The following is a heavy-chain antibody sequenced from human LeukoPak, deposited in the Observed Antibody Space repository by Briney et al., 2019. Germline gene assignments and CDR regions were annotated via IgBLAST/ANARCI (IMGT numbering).Heavy chain of an antibody. D-gene: IGHD3-3*01. Sequence: GGSLRLSCAASGFTFSSSAMSWVRQAPGKGLEWVSAISNNGGYTCYADSVKGRFTISRDNSKNTLYLQMNSLRAEDTAVYYCATYLYYDFWGDKSYGMDVWGQGTTVTVSS. V-gene: IGHV3-23*01. CDR2: ISNNGGYT. CDR3: ATYLYYDFWGDKSYGMDV. J-gene: IGHJ6*02. CDR1: GFTFSSSA.